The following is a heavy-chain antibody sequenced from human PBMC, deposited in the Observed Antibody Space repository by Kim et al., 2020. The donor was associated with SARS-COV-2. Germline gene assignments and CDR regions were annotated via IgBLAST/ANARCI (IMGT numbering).Heavy chain of an antibody. CDR3: AKGLLRFGELSYCVDV. V-gene: IGHV3-9*01. CDR1: GFTFDDYA. CDR2: ISWNSGSI. J-gene: IGHJ6*02. D-gene: IGHD3-10*01. Sequence: GGSLRLSCAASGFTFDDYAMHWVRQAPGKGLEWVSGISWNSGSIGYADSVKGRFTISRDNAKNSLYLQMNSLRAEDTAFYYCAKGLLRFGELSYCVDVWGQGTTVTVSS.